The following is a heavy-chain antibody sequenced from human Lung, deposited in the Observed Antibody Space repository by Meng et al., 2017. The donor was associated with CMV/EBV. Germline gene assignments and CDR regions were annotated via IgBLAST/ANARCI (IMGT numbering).Heavy chain of an antibody. CDR2: INHSGST. Sequence: SXTXSLXCAVYGGXFSGYYCTWIRQSPGKGLEWIGDINHSGSTNYNPSLKSRVTISVDTSKMQCSLKLSSVTAADTAVYFCARGLSDSNPFFYYYNGMDVXGQGXTVTVSS. V-gene: IGHV4-34*01. D-gene: IGHD4-11*01. CDR3: ARGLSDSNPFFYYYNGMDV. J-gene: IGHJ6*02. CDR1: GGXFSGYY.